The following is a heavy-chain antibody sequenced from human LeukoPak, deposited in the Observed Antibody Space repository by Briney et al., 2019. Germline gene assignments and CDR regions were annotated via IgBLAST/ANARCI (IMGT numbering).Heavy chain of an antibody. CDR3: AKDLVTDY. V-gene: IGHV3-23*01. J-gene: IGHJ4*02. CDR2: ISGSGGST. CDR1: GFTLSTYS. D-gene: IGHD4-11*01. Sequence: TGGSLRLSCAASGFTLSTYSMNWVRQAPGKGLEWVSAISGSGGSTYYADSVKGRFTISRDNSKNTLYLQMNSLRAEDTAVYYCAKDLVTDYWGQGTLVTVSS.